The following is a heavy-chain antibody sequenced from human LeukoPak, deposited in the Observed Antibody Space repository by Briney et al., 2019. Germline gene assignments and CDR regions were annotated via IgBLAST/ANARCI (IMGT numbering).Heavy chain of an antibody. Sequence: EASVKVSCKASGGTFSSYAISWVRQAPGQGLEWMGRIIPILGIANYAQKFQGRVTITADKSTSTAYMELSSLRSEDTAVYYCARDLPTVTTVTLKAVSGYYYYGMDVWGQGTTVTVSS. D-gene: IGHD4-17*01. V-gene: IGHV1-69*04. CDR3: ARDLPTVTTVTLKAVSGYYYYGMDV. CDR1: GGTFSSYA. CDR2: IIPILGIA. J-gene: IGHJ6*02.